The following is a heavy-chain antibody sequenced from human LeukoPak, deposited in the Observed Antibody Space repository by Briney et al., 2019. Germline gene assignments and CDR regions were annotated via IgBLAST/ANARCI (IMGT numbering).Heavy chain of an antibody. D-gene: IGHD1-26*01. J-gene: IGHJ5*02. CDR3: ARDGSYSPRCWFDP. V-gene: IGHV7-4-1*02. CDR1: GYTFTTYA. CDR2: INTNTGNP. Sequence: ASVKVSCKASGYTFTTYAMNWVRQAPGQGLEWMGWINTNTGNPTYAQGFTGRFVFSLDTSVSTAYLQISSLKAEDTAVYYCARDGSYSPRCWFDPWGQGTLVTVSS.